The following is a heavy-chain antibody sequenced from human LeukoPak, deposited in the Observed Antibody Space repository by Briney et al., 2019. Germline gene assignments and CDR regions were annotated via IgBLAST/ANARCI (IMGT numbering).Heavy chain of an antibody. CDR3: AKRVDYGSSWYYFDD. CDR1: GFTFSAYG. V-gene: IGHV3-30*18. Sequence: GRSLRLSCAASGFTFSAYGMHWVRQAPGKGLEWVAVISYDGNTKYYADSVKGRFTISRDNSKDTLYLQKNSLRAENTAVYYCAKRVDYGSSWYYFDDWGQGTLVTVSS. CDR2: ISYDGNTK. J-gene: IGHJ4*02. D-gene: IGHD6-13*01.